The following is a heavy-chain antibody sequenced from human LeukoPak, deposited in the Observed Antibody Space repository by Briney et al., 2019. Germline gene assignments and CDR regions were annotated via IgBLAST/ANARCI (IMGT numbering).Heavy chain of an antibody. D-gene: IGHD6-13*01. CDR1: GYTFTGYY. Sequence: ASVKVSCKASGYTFTGYYMHWVRQAPGQGLERMGRINPNSGGTNYAQKFQGRVTMTRDTSISTAYMALSRLRSDDTAVYYCARDRRQQLAKGWFDPWGQGTLVTVSS. CDR3: ARDRRQQLAKGWFDP. CDR2: INPNSGGT. V-gene: IGHV1-2*06. J-gene: IGHJ5*02.